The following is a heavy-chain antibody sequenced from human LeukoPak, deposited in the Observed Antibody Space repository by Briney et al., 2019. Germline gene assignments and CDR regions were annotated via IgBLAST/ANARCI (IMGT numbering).Heavy chain of an antibody. J-gene: IGHJ4*02. CDR2: INPNSGGT. CDR1: GYTFTGYY. Sequence: ASVKASCKASGYTFTGYYMHWVRQAPGQGLEWMGWINPNSGGTNYAQKFQGRVTMTRDTSISTAYMELSRLRSDDTVVYYCARALGIVVVPAAMGYWGQGTLVTVSS. D-gene: IGHD2-2*01. CDR3: ARALGIVVVPAAMGY. V-gene: IGHV1-2*02.